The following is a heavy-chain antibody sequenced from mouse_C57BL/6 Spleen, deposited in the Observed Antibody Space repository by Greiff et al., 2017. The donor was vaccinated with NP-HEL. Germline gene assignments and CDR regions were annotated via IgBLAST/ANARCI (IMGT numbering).Heavy chain of an antibody. CDR2: IDPEDGDT. CDR1: GFNIKDYY. CDR3: TSYYYGSSYDYFDY. V-gene: IGHV14-1*01. Sequence: EVQLQQSGAELVRPGASVKLSCTASGFNIKDYYMHWVKQRPEQGLEWIGRIDPEDGDTEYAPKFQGKATMTADTSSNTAYLQLSSLTSEDTAVYYCTSYYYGSSYDYFDYWGQVTTLTVSS. J-gene: IGHJ2*01. D-gene: IGHD1-1*01.